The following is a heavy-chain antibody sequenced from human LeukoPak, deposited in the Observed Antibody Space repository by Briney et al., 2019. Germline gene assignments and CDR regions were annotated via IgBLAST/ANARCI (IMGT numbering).Heavy chain of an antibody. V-gene: IGHV1-69*05. CDR1: GGTFSSYA. CDR3: ARDGAPLPPRGNSPYYYYYYMDV. J-gene: IGHJ6*03. CDR2: IIPIFGTA. D-gene: IGHD4-23*01. Sequence: ASVKVSCKASGGTFSSYAISWVRQAPGQGLEWMGGIIPIFGTANYAQKFQGRVTITTDESTSTAYMELSSLRSEDTAVYYCARDGAPLPPRGNSPYYYYYYMDVWGKGTTVTVSS.